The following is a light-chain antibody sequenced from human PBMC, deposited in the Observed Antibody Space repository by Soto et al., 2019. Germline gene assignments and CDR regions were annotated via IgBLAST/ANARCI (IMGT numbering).Light chain of an antibody. CDR2: GAS. J-gene: IGKJ4*01. CDR3: QQLNSYPLT. Sequence: SSLAASGGGGGTITCRASQGISSYLAGYLQKPGKAPKLLIYGASILQSGVPSRFSGSGSGTDFTLTINSLQPEDFATYYCQQLNSYPLTFGGGTKVDI. V-gene: IGKV1-9*01. CDR1: QGISSY.